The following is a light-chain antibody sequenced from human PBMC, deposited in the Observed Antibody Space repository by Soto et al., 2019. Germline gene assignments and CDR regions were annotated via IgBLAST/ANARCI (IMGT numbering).Light chain of an antibody. Sequence: EILMTQSPVTLSVSPGDRATLSCRAGQGVTTNFAWYQQKSGQSPRLLIYDVSIRATGVPARFSGTGSETDFTLTISGLQSEDSGVYYCLQHYAWPWTFGQGTKVDIK. J-gene: IGKJ1*01. CDR1: QGVTTN. CDR2: DVS. CDR3: LQHYAWPWT. V-gene: IGKV3-15*01.